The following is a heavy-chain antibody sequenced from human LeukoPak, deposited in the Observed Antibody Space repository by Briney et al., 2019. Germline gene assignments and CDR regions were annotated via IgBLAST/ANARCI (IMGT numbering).Heavy chain of an antibody. CDR2: ISSRSSDA. Sequence: GGSLRLSCAVSGFIFSDYYMSRIRQAPGKGLEWVSYISSRSSDANYADSVKDRFTISRDNARNSVYLQMNSLRAEDTAVYYCARDWSYFDYWGRGTPVTVSS. CDR1: GFIFSDYY. J-gene: IGHJ4*02. V-gene: IGHV3-11*05. CDR3: ARDWSYFDY.